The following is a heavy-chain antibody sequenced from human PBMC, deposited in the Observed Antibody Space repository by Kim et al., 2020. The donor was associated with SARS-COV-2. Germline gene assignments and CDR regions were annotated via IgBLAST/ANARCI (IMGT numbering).Heavy chain of an antibody. V-gene: IGHV3-74*01. CDR3: AVRSTFTNSWNDAFDV. CDR1: GFTFNNYY. D-gene: IGHD1-1*01. J-gene: IGHJ3*01. CDR2: IKDDGSIA. Sequence: GGSLRLSCAASGFTFNNYYIHWVRQAPGKGLVWVSRIKDDGSIAHYADSVKGRFTISRDNAKNTLYLQMNSLRADDTAVYYCAVRSTFTNSWNDAFDVWGQGTKVTVSS.